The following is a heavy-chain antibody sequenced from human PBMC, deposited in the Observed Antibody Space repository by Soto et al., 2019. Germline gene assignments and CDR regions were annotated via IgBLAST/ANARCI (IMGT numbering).Heavy chain of an antibody. CDR2: ISSSSSTI. Sequence: EVQLVESGGGLVQPGGSLRLSCAASGFTFSSYSMNWVRQAPGKGLEWVSYISSSSSTIYYADSVKGRFTISRDNAKXXXXXXXXXXXXEDTAVYYCARGPTFDYWGQGTLVTVSS. CDR1: GFTFSSYS. J-gene: IGHJ4*02. CDR3: ARGPTFDY. V-gene: IGHV3-48*02.